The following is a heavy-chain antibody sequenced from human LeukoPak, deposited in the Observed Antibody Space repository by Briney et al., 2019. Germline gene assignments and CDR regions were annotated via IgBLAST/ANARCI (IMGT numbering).Heavy chain of an antibody. CDR1: GFTFSNAW. D-gene: IGHD3-22*01. CDR2: IKSKTDGGTT. J-gene: IGHJ5*02. CDR3: TTEDYYYDSSGYFNWFDP. Sequence: GGSLRLSCAASGFTFSNAWMSWVRQAPGKGLEWVGRIKSKTDGGTTDYAAPVKGRFTISRDDSKNTLYLQMNSLKTEDTAVYYCTTEDYYYDSSGYFNWFDPWGQGTLVTVSS. V-gene: IGHV3-15*01.